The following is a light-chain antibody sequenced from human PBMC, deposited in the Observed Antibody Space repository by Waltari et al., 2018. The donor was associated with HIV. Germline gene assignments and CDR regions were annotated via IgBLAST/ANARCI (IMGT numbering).Light chain of an antibody. J-gene: IGLJ2*01. Sequence: QSVLTQPPSASGTPGQRVTIACSGSSPNIGSNTVNWYQQLPGTAPKLLIYNNKQRPSGVPDRCSGSKSGTSASLAISGLQSEDGADYYCAAWDDSLNGVIFGGGTKLTVL. CDR2: NNK. V-gene: IGLV1-44*01. CDR3: AAWDDSLNGVI. CDR1: SPNIGSNT.